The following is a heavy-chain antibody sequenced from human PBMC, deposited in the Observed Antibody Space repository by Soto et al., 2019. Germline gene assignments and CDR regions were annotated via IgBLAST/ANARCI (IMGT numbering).Heavy chain of an antibody. V-gene: IGHV4-31*03. CDR2: IYYSGST. CDR1: GGSISSGGYY. J-gene: IGHJ5*02. D-gene: IGHD3-10*01. CDR3: ARYYYGSGRSRWFDP. Sequence: SETLSLTCTVSGGSISSGGYYWSWIRQHPGKGLEWIGYIYYSGSTYYNPSLKSRVTISVDTSKNQFSLKLSSVTAADTAVYYCARYYYGSGRSRWFDPWGQGTLVTVSS.